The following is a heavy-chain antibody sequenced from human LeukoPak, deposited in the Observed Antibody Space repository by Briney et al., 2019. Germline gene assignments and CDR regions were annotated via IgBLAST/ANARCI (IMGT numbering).Heavy chain of an antibody. Sequence: ASVKVSRKASGYTFTSYDINWGRQATGQRLEWMGWMNPNSGNTSYAQKFQGRVTMTRNTSTSKAYMELSSLRPEDTAVYYCARLRQQLVNWFDTWGQGTLVTVSS. J-gene: IGHJ5*02. CDR2: MNPNSGNT. CDR3: ARLRQQLVNWFDT. CDR1: GYTFTSYD. D-gene: IGHD6-13*01. V-gene: IGHV1-8*01.